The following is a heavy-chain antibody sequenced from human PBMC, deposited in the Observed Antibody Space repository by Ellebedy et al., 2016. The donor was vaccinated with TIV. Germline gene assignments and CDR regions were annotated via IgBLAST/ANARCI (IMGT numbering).Heavy chain of an antibody. Sequence: GGSLRLSCSVSGFTFSSYAMHWVRQAPGKGLQYVAAISDNGIATDYADSVGGRFTLSRDNSKTTLYLQMRSLRPEDTAVYYCVKAWHSNSWYSNWFDPWGQGTLVIVSS. CDR1: GFTFSSYA. CDR3: VKAWHSNSWYSNWFDP. V-gene: IGHV3-64D*09. D-gene: IGHD6-13*01. CDR2: ISDNGIAT. J-gene: IGHJ5*02.